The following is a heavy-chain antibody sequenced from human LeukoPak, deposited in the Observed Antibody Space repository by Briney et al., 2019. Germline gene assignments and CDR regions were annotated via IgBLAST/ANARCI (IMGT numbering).Heavy chain of an antibody. D-gene: IGHD6-6*01. CDR1: GFTFSSYS. Sequence: TGGSLRLSCAASGFTFSSYSMNWVRQAPGKGLEWVSSISSSSSYIYYADSVKGRFTISRDNAKNSLYLQMNSLRAEDTAVYYCARDLKIGGQLVRGGGPLDYWGQGTLVTVSS. V-gene: IGHV3-21*01. J-gene: IGHJ4*02. CDR2: ISSSSSYI. CDR3: ARDLKIGGQLVRGGGPLDY.